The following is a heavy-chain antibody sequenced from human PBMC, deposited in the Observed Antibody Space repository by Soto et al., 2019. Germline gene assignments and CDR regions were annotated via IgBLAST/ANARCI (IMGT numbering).Heavy chain of an antibody. CDR3: ARGGRFGELLIPPYYYYYMDV. J-gene: IGHJ6*03. CDR1: GGSFSGYY. V-gene: IGHV4-34*01. CDR2: INHSGST. D-gene: IGHD3-10*01. Sequence: QVQLQQWGAGLLKPSETLSLTCAVYGGSFSGYYWSWIRQPPGKGLEWIGEINHSGSTNYNPSLKSRVTISVDTSKNQFSLKLSSVTAADTAVYYCARGGRFGELLIPPYYYYYMDVWGKGTTVTVSS.